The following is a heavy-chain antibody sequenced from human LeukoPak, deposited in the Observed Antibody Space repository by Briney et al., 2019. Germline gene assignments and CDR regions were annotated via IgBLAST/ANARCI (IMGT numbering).Heavy chain of an antibody. D-gene: IGHD1-26*01. J-gene: IGHJ4*02. Sequence: GGSLRLSCAAPGITFSNYNMNWVRQAPGKGLEWISAITSSSSYTFYADSVKGRFTISRDNAQNSLYLQMNSLRAEDTAVYYCARAPSGSGSYWGQGTLVTVSS. V-gene: IGHV3-21*01. CDR3: ARAPSGSGSY. CDR1: GITFSNYN. CDR2: ITSSSSYT.